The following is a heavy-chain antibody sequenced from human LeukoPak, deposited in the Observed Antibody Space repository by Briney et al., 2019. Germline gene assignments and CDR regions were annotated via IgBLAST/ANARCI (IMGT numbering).Heavy chain of an antibody. CDR2: IIPIFGTA. J-gene: IGHJ3*02. CDR3: ARDRERITMVRGVYDAFDI. Sequence: SVKVSCKASGYTFTSYAISWVRQAPGQGLEWMGGIIPIFGTANYAQKFQGRVTITTDESTSTAYMELSSLRSEDTAVYYCARDRERITMVRGVYDAFDIWGQGTMVTVSS. D-gene: IGHD3-10*01. CDR1: GYTFTSYA. V-gene: IGHV1-69*05.